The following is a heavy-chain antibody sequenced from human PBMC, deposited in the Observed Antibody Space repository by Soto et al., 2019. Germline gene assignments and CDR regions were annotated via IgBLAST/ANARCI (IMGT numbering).Heavy chain of an antibody. V-gene: IGHV3-33*01. Sequence: GGSLRLSCAASGFTFSSYGMHWVRQAPGKGLEWVAVIWYEGSNKYYAEYVKGRITISRDNSKNTLYLQKNSQKAEDKAVYYIARSGRFLDPRYYYYGMDVWGQGTTVTVSS. J-gene: IGHJ6*02. CDR3: ARSGRFLDPRYYYYGMDV. CDR2: IWYEGSNK. D-gene: IGHD3-3*01. CDR1: GFTFSSYG.